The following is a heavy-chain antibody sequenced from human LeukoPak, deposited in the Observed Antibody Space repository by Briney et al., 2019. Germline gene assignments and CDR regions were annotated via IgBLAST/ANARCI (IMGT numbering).Heavy chain of an antibody. V-gene: IGHV3-66*01. CDR1: GFTVSSVY. CDR3: ARSLRVRGVPDYMDV. CDR2: IFSNGDT. D-gene: IGHD3-10*01. Sequence: GGSLRLSCTASGFTVSSVYMSWVRQAPGKGLEGVSVIFSNGDTYYVDSVKGRFTISRDNSKNTLYLQMNSLRADDTAVYYCARSLRVRGVPDYMDVWGKGTTVTISS. J-gene: IGHJ6*03.